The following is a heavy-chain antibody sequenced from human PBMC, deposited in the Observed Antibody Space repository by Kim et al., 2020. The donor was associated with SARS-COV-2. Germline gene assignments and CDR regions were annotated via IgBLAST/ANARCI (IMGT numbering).Heavy chain of an antibody. V-gene: IGHV4-34*01. CDR3: ARVSSGYYRSNRGYFDY. Sequence: SETLSLTCAVYGGAFSAYYWSWIRQPPGKGLEWIGEINHSGSTNYNPSLKSRVTISIDTSKNQFSLKLNSVPAADTAVYYCARVSSGYYRSNRGYFDYWG. D-gene: IGHD3-22*01. CDR1: GGAFSAYY. CDR2: INHSGST. J-gene: IGHJ4*03.